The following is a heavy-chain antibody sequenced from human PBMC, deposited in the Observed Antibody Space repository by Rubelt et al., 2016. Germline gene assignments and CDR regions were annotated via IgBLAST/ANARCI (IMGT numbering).Heavy chain of an antibody. CDR2: IYWDDDK. D-gene: IGHD6-19*01. CDR1: GYSLSTSGVG. V-gene: IGHV2-5*02. Sequence: QITLKESSPTLVKPTQTLTLTCTFSGYSLSTSGVGVGWIRQPPGKALEWLALIYWDDDKRYSPSLKSRLTITKDTSKNQVVLTMTNMDPVDTATYYCARAYSSGWPYYFDYWGQGTLVTVSS. CDR3: ARAYSSGWPYYFDY. J-gene: IGHJ4*02.